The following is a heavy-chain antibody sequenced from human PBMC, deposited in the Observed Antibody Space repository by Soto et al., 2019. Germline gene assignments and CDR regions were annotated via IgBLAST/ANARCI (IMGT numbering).Heavy chain of an antibody. CDR1: GFTFSSSW. J-gene: IGHJ4*02. CDR3: VTGWSEY. V-gene: IGHV3-74*01. D-gene: IGHD2-15*01. Sequence: EVQLVESGGGLVQPGGSLRLSCVVSGFTFSSSWMHWVRQGPGKGLVWVSRMNPDGSAIHYADAVKDRFTTSRDNAKNILYLQMNRVRDEDTARYYCVTGWSEYWGQGTLVIVSS. CDR2: MNPDGSAI.